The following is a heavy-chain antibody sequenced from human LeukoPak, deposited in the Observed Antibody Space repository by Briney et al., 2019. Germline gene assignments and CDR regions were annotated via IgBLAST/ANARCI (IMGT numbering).Heavy chain of an antibody. CDR3: ATYRQVLLPFES. J-gene: IGHJ4*02. CDR1: GFTFSTFA. V-gene: IGHV3-23*01. Sequence: GGSLRLSCAASGFTFSTFAMIWVRQPPGKGLEWVSSISPSGGEIHYADSVRGRFTISRDNSKSTLSLQMNSLRAEDTAIYYCATYRQVLLPFESWGQGTLVTVSS. D-gene: IGHD2-8*02. CDR2: ISPSGGEI.